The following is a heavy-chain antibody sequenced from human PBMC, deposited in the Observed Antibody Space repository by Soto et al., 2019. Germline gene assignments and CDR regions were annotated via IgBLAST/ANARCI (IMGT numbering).Heavy chain of an antibody. CDR2: IYYSGST. V-gene: IGHV4-31*03. D-gene: IGHD4-17*01. Sequence: PSETLSLTCTVSGGSISSGGDYWSWIRQHPGKGLEWIGYIYYSGSTYYNPSLKSRVTISVDTSKNQFSLKLSSVTAADTAVYYCASKTDYGESRDHYYYYYMDVWGKGTTVTVSS. CDR1: GGSISSGGDY. J-gene: IGHJ6*03. CDR3: ASKTDYGESRDHYYYYYMDV.